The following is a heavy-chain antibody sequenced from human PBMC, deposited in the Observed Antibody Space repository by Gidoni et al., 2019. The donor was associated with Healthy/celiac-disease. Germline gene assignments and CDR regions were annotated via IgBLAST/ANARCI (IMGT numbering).Heavy chain of an antibody. J-gene: IGHJ4*02. CDR1: GGSISSSSYY. Sequence: QLQLQESGPGLVKPSETLSLTCTVSGGSISSSSYYWVWIRQPPGKGLEWIGSIYYSGSTYYNPSLKSRVTISVDTSKNQFSLKLSSVTAADTAVYYCARQSRDGTADYWGQGTLVTVSS. CDR3: ARQSRDGTADY. D-gene: IGHD1-7*01. V-gene: IGHV4-39*01. CDR2: IYYSGST.